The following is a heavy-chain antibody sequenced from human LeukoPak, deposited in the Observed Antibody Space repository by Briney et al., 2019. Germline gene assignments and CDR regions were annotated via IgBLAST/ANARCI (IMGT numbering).Heavy chain of an antibody. D-gene: IGHD3-10*01. V-gene: IGHV1-69*05. J-gene: IGHJ4*02. CDR3: ARPQYYGSGSPLDY. CDR1: GGTFSSYA. CDR2: IIPIFGTA. Sequence: ASVKVSCKASGGTFSSYAISWVRQAPGQGLEWMGRIIPIFGTANYAQKFQGRVTITTDESTSSAYMELSSLRSEDTAVYYCARPQYYGSGSPLDYWDRGTLVTVSS.